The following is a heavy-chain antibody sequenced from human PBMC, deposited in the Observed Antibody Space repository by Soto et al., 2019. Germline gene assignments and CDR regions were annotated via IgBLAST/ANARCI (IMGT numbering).Heavy chain of an antibody. D-gene: IGHD2-8*01. J-gene: IGHJ6*02. Sequence: SETLSLTCAVSGGSISSGGYSWSWIRQPPGKGLEWIGYIYHSGSTYYNPSLKSRVTISVDRSKNQFSLKLSSVTAADTAVYYCARSNLVYYYYGMDVWGQGTTVTVSS. CDR1: GGSISSGGYS. CDR3: ARSNLVYYYYGMDV. V-gene: IGHV4-30-2*01. CDR2: IYHSGST.